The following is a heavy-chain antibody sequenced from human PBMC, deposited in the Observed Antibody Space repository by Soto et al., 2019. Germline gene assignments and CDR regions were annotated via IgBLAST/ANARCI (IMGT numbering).Heavy chain of an antibody. Sequence: GVLRLSCAASGFSFSTPAMNWVRQAPGKGLEWVSLITGSGGSTYYADSVKGRFTISRDNSENTLYLQMNSLRAEDTAIYYCAKSLNFHWNNWFDPWGQGTMVTVSS. CDR2: ITGSGGST. CDR3: AKSLNFHWNNWFDP. J-gene: IGHJ5*02. V-gene: IGHV3-23*01. D-gene: IGHD1-1*01. CDR1: GFSFSTPA.